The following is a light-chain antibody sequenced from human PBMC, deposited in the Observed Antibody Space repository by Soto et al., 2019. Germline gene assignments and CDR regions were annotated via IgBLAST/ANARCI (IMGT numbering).Light chain of an antibody. CDR1: QDISTY. J-gene: IGKJ4*01. Sequence: DIQMTQSPSSLSASVGDRVTITCRASQDISTYLAWYQQKPGKVPKVLIYAASTLQSGVPSRFSGSGSGTDFTLTISSLQPEDVATYYCQKYHSAPLTFGGGTKVEIK. CDR3: QKYHSAPLT. CDR2: AAS. V-gene: IGKV1-27*01.